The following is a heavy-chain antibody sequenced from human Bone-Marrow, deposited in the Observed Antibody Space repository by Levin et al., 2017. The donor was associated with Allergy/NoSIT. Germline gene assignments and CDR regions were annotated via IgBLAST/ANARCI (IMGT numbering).Heavy chain of an antibody. CDR2: IDPSDSYT. CDR1: GYSFTSYW. D-gene: IGHD2-15*01. V-gene: IGHV5-10-1*01. Sequence: GESLKISCKGSGYSFTSYWISWVRQMPGKGLEWMGRIDPSDSYTNYSPSFQGHVTISADKSISTAYLQWSSLKASDTAMYYCARHFGCSGGSCYYGYWGQGTLVTVSS. CDR3: ARHFGCSGGSCYYGY. J-gene: IGHJ4*02.